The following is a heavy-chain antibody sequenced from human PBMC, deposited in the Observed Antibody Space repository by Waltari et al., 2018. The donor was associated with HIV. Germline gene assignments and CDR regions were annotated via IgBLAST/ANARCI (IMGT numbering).Heavy chain of an antibody. CDR1: GGAFSGYY. D-gene: IGHD6-19*01. CDR3: ARDSAPGLAVDDDDGEFFYYGLDV. J-gene: IGHJ6*01. Sequence: QVHLEQWGTGLLRPSETLSLTCAVYGGAFSGYYWSWIRQSPGRGLEWIGEVNHVGRTNYSPSLKGRVTVSVETSKNQFSLTMRSVTAADTAVYYCARDSAPGLAVDDDDGEFFYYGLDVWGQGTTVTVSS. V-gene: IGHV4-34*01. CDR2: VNHVGRT.